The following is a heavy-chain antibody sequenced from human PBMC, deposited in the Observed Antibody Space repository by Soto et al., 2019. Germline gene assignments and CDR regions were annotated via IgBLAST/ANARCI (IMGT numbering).Heavy chain of an antibody. Sequence: GASVKVSCKASGGTFSSYAISWVRQAPGQGLEWMGGIIPIFGTANYAQKFQGRVTITADESTSTAYMELSSLRSEDTAVYYCATTQGRDGYNPRAVFDYWGQGTLVTVSS. D-gene: IGHD5-12*01. CDR3: ATTQGRDGYNPRAVFDY. CDR1: GGTFSSYA. CDR2: IIPIFGTA. J-gene: IGHJ4*02. V-gene: IGHV1-69*13.